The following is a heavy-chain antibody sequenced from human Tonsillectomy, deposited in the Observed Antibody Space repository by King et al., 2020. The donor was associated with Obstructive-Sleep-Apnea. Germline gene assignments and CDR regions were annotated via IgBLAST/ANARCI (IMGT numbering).Heavy chain of an antibody. J-gene: IGHJ4*02. CDR1: GFTFSDYA. CDR3: VKDPRRDGYNWFDY. D-gene: IGHD5-24*01. V-gene: IGHV3-64D*09. CDR2: LSYNGNTI. Sequence: VQLVESGGGLVQPGGSLRLSCSGSGFTFSDYAMHWVRQAPGKGLQYVSSLSYNGNTIYHADSVKGRFTISRDNSKNTLYLQMSSLRAEDTAVYYCVKDPRRDGYNWFDYWGQGTLGTGSS.